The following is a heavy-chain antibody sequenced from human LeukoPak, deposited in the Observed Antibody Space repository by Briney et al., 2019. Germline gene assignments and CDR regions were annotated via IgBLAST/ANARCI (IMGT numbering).Heavy chain of an antibody. J-gene: IGHJ4*02. D-gene: IGHD3-3*01. V-gene: IGHV1-69*04. CDR3: ARDNHAGGVVII. CDR1: GGTFSSYA. CDR2: IIPILGIA. Sequence: SVKVSCKASGGTFSSYAISWVRQAPGQGREWMGRIIPILGIANYAQKFQGRVTITADNSTSTAYMELSSLRSEDTAVYYCARDNHAGGVVIIWGQGTLVTVSS.